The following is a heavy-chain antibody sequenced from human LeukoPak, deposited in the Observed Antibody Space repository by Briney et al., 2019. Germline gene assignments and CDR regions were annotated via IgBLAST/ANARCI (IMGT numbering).Heavy chain of an antibody. CDR2: ISDGGRDK. CDR1: GFTFSRYG. D-gene: IGHD2-15*01. V-gene: IGHV3-30*18. Sequence: GRSLRLSCAASGFTFSRYGMHWVRQAPGKGLEWVAVISDGGRDKKHADSVKGRFTISRDNSKNTLYLQMNSLRPEDTAVYYCAKDSDIGGASCYFDYWGQGTLVTVSS. J-gene: IGHJ4*02. CDR3: AKDSDIGGASCYFDY.